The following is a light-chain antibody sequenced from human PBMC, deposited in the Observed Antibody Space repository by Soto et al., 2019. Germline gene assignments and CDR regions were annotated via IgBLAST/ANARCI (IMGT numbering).Light chain of an antibody. CDR3: QKYNSAPVT. J-gene: IGKJ3*01. CDR2: DAS. V-gene: IGKV1-27*01. CDR1: QGISNY. Sequence: DIQMTQSPSSLSSSVGDRVTITCRANQGISNYFAWYQQKPGKVPKLLIYDASTLQSGGPSRFSGSGSGTDFTLTISSLQPEDVATYYSQKYNSAPVTFGPGTTVDIK.